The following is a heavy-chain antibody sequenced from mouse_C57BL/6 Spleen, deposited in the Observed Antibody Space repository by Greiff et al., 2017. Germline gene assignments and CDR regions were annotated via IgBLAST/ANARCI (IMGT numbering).Heavy chain of an antibody. D-gene: IGHD2-2*01. CDR3: TKSYGYDDGHAMDY. V-gene: IGHV1-5*01. Sequence: EVQLQQSGTVLARPGASVKMSCKTSGYTFTSYWMHWVKQRPGQGLEWIGAIYPGNSDTSYNQKFKGKAKLTAVTSASTAYMELSSLTNEDSAVYYCTKSYGYDDGHAMDYWGQGTSVTVSS. CDR2: IYPGNSDT. CDR1: GYTFTSYW. J-gene: IGHJ4*01.